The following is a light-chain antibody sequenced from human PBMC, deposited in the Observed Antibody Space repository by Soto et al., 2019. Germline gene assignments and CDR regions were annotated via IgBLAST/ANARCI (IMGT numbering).Light chain of an antibody. CDR1: QSVSSNY. CDR2: GAS. V-gene: IGKV3-20*01. CDR3: QRYGSSPPLT. Sequence: EIVFMQSPGTLSLSPGERATLSCRASQSVSSNYLAWYQQKPGQAPRLLIDGASRRATGIPDRFSGSGSGTDFTLTISRLEPEDFAVYYCQRYGSSPPLTFGGGTKVEIK. J-gene: IGKJ4*01.